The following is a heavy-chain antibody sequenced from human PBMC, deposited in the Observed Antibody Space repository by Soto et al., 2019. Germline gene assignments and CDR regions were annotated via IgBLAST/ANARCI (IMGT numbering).Heavy chain of an antibody. CDR3: ARQADSYGTFPFDY. J-gene: IGHJ4*02. CDR1: GGSISSYY. CDR2: IYYSGST. V-gene: IGHV4-59*08. D-gene: IGHD5-18*01. Sequence: SETLSLTCTVSGGSISSYYWSWIRQPPGKGLEWTGYIYYSGSTRYSPSFQGQVTISADKSISTAYLQWSSLKASDTAMYYCARQADSYGTFPFDYWGQGTLVTVSS.